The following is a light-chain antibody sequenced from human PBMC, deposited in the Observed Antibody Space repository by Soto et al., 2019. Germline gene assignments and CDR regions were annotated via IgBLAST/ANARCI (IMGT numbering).Light chain of an antibody. CDR2: GAS. Sequence: EIVMTQSPATLSVSPGEKATISCRASQSVSSNLAWYQQKPGQALRLLIYGASTRATGIPARFGGSGSGTEFTLTIGSLQSEDFAVYYCQQYNNWPPWTFGQGTKVDIK. J-gene: IGKJ1*01. CDR1: QSVSSN. V-gene: IGKV3-15*01. CDR3: QQYNNWPPWT.